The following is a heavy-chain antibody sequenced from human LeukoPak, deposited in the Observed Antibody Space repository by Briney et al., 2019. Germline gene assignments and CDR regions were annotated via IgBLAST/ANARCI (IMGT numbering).Heavy chain of an antibody. CDR3: ARRHLIGKGYFDH. V-gene: IGHV1-18*01. CDR2: ISTFNGNT. CDR1: GYAFTNYG. D-gene: IGHD4-23*01. Sequence: GASVKVSCKASGYAFTNYGITWVRQAPGQGLEWLGWISTFNGNTNYAQRLQDRVTMTTDTSTNTAYLEVRRLRSDDTALYYWARRHLIGKGYFDHWGQGSLVTVSS. J-gene: IGHJ4*02.